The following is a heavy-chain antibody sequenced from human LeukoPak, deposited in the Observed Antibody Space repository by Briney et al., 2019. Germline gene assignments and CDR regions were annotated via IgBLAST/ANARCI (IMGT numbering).Heavy chain of an antibody. Sequence: GQSLKISGKVFGYTFSAFWIGWVRQRPGKGLECMGFIYPDDSDTTYSPSFQGQVSISADKSIRTAFLQWSSLKASDSAIYYCARGRGGYTGYENLDYWGQGTLVTVFS. D-gene: IGHD5-12*01. CDR2: IYPDDSDT. J-gene: IGHJ4*02. V-gene: IGHV5-51*01. CDR3: ARGRGGYTGYENLDY. CDR1: GYTFSAFW.